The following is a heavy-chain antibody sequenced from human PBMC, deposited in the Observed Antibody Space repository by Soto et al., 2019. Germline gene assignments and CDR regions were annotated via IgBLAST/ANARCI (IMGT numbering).Heavy chain of an antibody. D-gene: IGHD7-27*01. CDR1: GFTFDDYT. J-gene: IGHJ4*02. V-gene: IGHV3-43*01. CDR3: AKDTLGYFDY. Sequence: EVQLVESGGVVVQPGGSLRLSCAASGFTFDDYTMHWVRQAPGKGLEWVSLISWDGSTIYYADSVKGRFTISRDNSKNALYLQMKRLRTEDTALYYCAKDTLGYFDYWGQGTLVTVSS. CDR2: ISWDGSTI.